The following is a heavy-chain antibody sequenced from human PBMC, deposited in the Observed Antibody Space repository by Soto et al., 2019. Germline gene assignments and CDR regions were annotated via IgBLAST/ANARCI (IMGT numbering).Heavy chain of an antibody. Sequence: QVQLQESGPGLVKASETLSLTCTVSGGSISSYYWSWIRQPPGKGLEWIGYIYYSGSTNYNPSLKSRVTISVDTSKTQFSLTLSSVTAADTAVYYCAGSYGVYDWANRFDPSSQGTLVTVSS. CDR1: GGSISSYY. CDR2: IYYSGST. D-gene: IGHD4-17*01. CDR3: AGSYGVYDWANRFDP. J-gene: IGHJ5*02. V-gene: IGHV4-59*01.